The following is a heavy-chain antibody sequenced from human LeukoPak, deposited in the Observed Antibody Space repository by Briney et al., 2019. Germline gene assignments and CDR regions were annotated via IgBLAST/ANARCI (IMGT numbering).Heavy chain of an antibody. Sequence: GGSLRLSCAASGFTFSSYSMNWVRQAPGKGLEWVSSISSSSSYIYYADSVKGRFTISRDNAENSLYLQMNSLRAEDTAVYYCARNTYYYDSSPPFDYWGQGTLVTVSS. V-gene: IGHV3-21*01. CDR2: ISSSSSYI. J-gene: IGHJ4*02. D-gene: IGHD3-22*01. CDR1: GFTFSSYS. CDR3: ARNTYYYDSSPPFDY.